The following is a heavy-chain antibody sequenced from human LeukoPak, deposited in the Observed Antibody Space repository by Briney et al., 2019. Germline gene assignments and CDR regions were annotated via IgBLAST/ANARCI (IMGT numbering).Heavy chain of an antibody. CDR2: ISGSGGST. J-gene: IGHJ6*02. Sequence: GGSLRLSCAASGFTFSSYAMSWVRQAPGKGLEWGSAISGSGGSTYYADSVKGRFTISRDNSKNTLYLQMNSLRAEDTAVYYCAKYPYGIIGAYYYYGMDVWGQGTTVTVSS. CDR1: GFTFSSYA. D-gene: IGHD3-16*02. V-gene: IGHV3-23*01. CDR3: AKYPYGIIGAYYYYGMDV.